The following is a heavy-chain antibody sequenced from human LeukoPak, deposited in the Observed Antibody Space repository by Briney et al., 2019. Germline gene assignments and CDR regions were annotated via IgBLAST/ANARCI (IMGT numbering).Heavy chain of an antibody. CDR2: INPNSGGT. CDR1: GYTFTGYY. CDR3: ARVRQVRAAADDNWFDP. D-gene: IGHD6-13*01. Sequence: AASVKVSCKASGYTFTGYYMHWVRQAPGQGLEWMGWINPNSGGTNYAQKFQGRVTMTRDTSISTAYMELSRLRSDDTAVYYCARVRQVRAAADDNWFDPWGQGTLVTVSS. J-gene: IGHJ5*02. V-gene: IGHV1-2*02.